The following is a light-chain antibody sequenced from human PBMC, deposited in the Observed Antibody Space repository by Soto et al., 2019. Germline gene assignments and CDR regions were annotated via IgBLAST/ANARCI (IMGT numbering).Light chain of an antibody. V-gene: IGKV3-15*01. J-gene: IGKJ4*01. Sequence: EIVLTQSPGTLSLSPGERATLSFSASQSLSTNSLAWYQHKPGQAPRLLISGASTGATGIPARFSGSGSGTEFTLTISSLQSEDCAIYYCQQYHTWPITFGGGTKVDIK. CDR1: QSLSTN. CDR3: QQYHTWPIT. CDR2: GAS.